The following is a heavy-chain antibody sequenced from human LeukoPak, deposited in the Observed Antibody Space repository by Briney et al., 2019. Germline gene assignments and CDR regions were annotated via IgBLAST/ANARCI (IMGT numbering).Heavy chain of an antibody. V-gene: IGHV3-23*01. CDR2: ISGSGDRT. Sequence: QAGGSLRLSCAASGFTFSSYGMSWVRQAPGKGLEWVSAISGSGDRTHYADSVKGRFTISRDNSKNTLYLQMNSLRAEDTAVYYCAKDSKIVGATFRSYHYMDVWGKGTAVTVSS. J-gene: IGHJ6*03. CDR1: GFTFSSYG. CDR3: AKDSKIVGATFRSYHYMDV. D-gene: IGHD1-26*01.